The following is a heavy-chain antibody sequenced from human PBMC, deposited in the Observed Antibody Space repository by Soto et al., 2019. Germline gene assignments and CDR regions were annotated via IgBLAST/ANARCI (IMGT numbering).Heavy chain of an antibody. Sequence: QVQLVQSGAEVKKPGASVKVSCKASGYTFNSYDINWVRQATVQGLEWMGWMNPNSVSTAYAQKFQGRVTMIRNTSISTAYMELSSLRSEDTAVYYCARERGAFDIWGQGPMVPVSS. CDR1: GYTFNSYD. V-gene: IGHV1-8*01. CDR3: ARERGAFDI. CDR2: MNPNSVST. J-gene: IGHJ3*02.